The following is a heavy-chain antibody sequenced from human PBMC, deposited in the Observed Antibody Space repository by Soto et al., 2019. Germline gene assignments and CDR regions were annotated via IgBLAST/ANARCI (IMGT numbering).Heavy chain of an antibody. CDR3: AKDPNCSGGSCYWDY. V-gene: IGHV3-23*01. CDR2: ISGSGGST. J-gene: IGHJ4*02. CDR1: GFTFSSYA. D-gene: IGHD2-15*01. Sequence: GGSLRLSCAASGFTFSSYAMSWVRQAPGKGLEWVSAISGSGGSTYYADSVKGRFTISRDNSKNTLYLQMNSLRAEDTAVYYCAKDPNCSGGSCYWDYWGQGTLVTVSS.